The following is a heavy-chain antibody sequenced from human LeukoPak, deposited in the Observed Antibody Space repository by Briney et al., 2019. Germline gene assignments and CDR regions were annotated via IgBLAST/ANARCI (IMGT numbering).Heavy chain of an antibody. CDR1: GGSISSYY. CDR2: IYYSGNT. V-gene: IGHV4-59*12. D-gene: IGHD3-16*01. Sequence: PSETLSLTCTVSGGSISSYYWSWIRQPPGKGLEWIGYIYYSGNTDYNPSLKSRVTISIDTSKNQFSLKLSSVTAADTAVYYCARDPFANWFDPWGQGTLVTVSS. CDR3: ARDPFANWFDP. J-gene: IGHJ5*02.